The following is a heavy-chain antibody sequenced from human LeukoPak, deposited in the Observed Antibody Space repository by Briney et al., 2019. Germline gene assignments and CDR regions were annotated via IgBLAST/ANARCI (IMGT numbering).Heavy chain of an antibody. V-gene: IGHV3-23*01. Sequence: PGGSLRLSCAASGFTFSSYAMSWVRQAPGKGLEWVSAIGGSGGSTYYADSVKGRFTISRDNSKNTLYLQMNSLRAEDTAVYYCAKDPYYYDSSGYYYPTFFDYWGQGTLVTVSS. CDR2: IGGSGGST. D-gene: IGHD3-22*01. CDR1: GFTFSSYA. CDR3: AKDPYYYDSSGYYYPTFFDY. J-gene: IGHJ4*02.